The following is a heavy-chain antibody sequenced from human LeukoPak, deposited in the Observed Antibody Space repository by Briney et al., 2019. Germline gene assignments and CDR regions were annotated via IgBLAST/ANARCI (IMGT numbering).Heavy chain of an antibody. V-gene: IGHV3-23*01. CDR1: GFTFSSYA. D-gene: IGHD4-23*01. CDR3: ARSPPTVVTLYYFDY. J-gene: IGHJ4*02. Sequence: GGSLRLSCAASGFTFSSYAMSWVRQAPGKGLEWDSGISGSGGSTYYADSVKGRFTISRDNSKNTLYLQMNSLRAEDTAVYYCARSPPTVVTLYYFDYWGQGTLVTVSS. CDR2: ISGSGGST.